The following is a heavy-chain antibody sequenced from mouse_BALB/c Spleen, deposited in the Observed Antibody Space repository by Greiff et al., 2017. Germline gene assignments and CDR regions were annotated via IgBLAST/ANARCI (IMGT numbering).Heavy chain of an antibody. V-gene: IGHV5-12-1*01. J-gene: IGHJ3*01. Sequence: EVKVEESGGGLVKPGGSLKLSCAASGFAFSSYDMSWVRQTPEKRLEWVAYISSGGGSTYYPDTVKGRFTISRDNAKNTLYLQMSSLKSEDTAMYYCARPYYGYGLAYWGQGTLVTVSA. CDR2: ISSGGGST. CDR3: ARPYYGYGLAY. CDR1: GFAFSSYD. D-gene: IGHD1-2*01.